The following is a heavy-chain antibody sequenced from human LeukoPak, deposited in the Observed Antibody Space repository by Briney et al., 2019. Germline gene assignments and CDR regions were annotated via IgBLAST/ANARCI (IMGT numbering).Heavy chain of an antibody. CDR1: GFTFSGYA. J-gene: IGHJ4*02. CDR2: IHDGGIT. D-gene: IGHD1-14*01. Sequence: SGGSLRLSCAASGFTFSGYAMSWVRQAPGKGLECVSVIHDGGITYYADSVKGRFTISRDNSKNTVYLQMNSLRAGDTAVYYCARTHPTGYFDYWGQGTLVTVSS. V-gene: IGHV3-53*01. CDR3: ARTHPTGYFDY.